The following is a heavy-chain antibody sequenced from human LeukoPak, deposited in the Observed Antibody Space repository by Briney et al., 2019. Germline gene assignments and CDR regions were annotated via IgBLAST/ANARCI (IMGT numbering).Heavy chain of an antibody. CDR1: GFIFSNYW. Sequence: GGSLRLSCAGSGFIFSNYWMTWVRQAPGKGLEWVANIKQDGSEKNYVDSVKGRFTISRDNAKNSLYLQMNSLRAEDTAVYYCAGPPQAGPFDYWGQRTLVTVSS. V-gene: IGHV3-7*01. J-gene: IGHJ4*02. CDR2: IKQDGSEK. CDR3: AGPPQAGPFDY. D-gene: IGHD6-19*01.